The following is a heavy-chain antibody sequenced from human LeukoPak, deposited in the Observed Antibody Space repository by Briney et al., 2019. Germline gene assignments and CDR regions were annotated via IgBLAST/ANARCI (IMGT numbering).Heavy chain of an antibody. CDR1: GFTFSSYA. J-gene: IGHJ4*02. Sequence: GRSLRLSCAASGFTFSSYAMHWVRQAPGKGLEWVAVISYDGSNKYYADSVKGRFTISRDNSKNTLYLQMNSLRAEDTAVYYCASGFSLVTVPDYWGQGTLVTVSS. D-gene: IGHD2-21*02. V-gene: IGHV3-30-3*01. CDR2: ISYDGSNK. CDR3: ASGFSLVTVPDY.